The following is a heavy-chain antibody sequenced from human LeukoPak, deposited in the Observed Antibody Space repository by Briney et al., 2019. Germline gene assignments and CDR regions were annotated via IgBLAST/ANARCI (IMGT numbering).Heavy chain of an antibody. CDR1: GFTFSSYA. D-gene: IGHD3-10*01. CDR3: ARDLARYYYGSGTFDY. J-gene: IGHJ4*02. CDR2: ISSSSSYI. V-gene: IGHV3-21*01. Sequence: PGGSLRLSCAASGFTFSSYAMNWVRQAPGKGLEWVSSISSSSSYIYYADSVKGRFTISRDNAKNSLYLQMNSLRAEDTAVYYCARDLARYYYGSGTFDYWGQGTLVTVSS.